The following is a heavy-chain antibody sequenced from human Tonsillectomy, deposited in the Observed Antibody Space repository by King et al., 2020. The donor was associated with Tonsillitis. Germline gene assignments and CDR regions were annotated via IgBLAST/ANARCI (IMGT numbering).Heavy chain of an antibody. CDR2: RWYDGSKK. Sequence: VQLVESGGGVVQPGRSLRLSCAASGFTFSSYGMHWVRQAPGKGLEGGAGRWYDGSKKYSAVSVKGRFTISRDNSKNTLYLQMNSLRAEDTALYYCARGLIGDHPYYYYYMDVWGKGTTVTVSS. CDR1: GFTFSSYG. D-gene: IGHD2-21*02. V-gene: IGHV3-33*08. CDR3: ARGLIGDHPYYYYYMDV. J-gene: IGHJ6*03.